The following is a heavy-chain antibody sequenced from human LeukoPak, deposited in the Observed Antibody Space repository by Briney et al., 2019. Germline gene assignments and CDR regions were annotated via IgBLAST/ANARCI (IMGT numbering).Heavy chain of an antibody. CDR3: ARDLSGSYYPYFDY. V-gene: IGHV1-18*01. D-gene: IGHD1-26*01. J-gene: IGHJ4*02. CDR1: GYTFTSYG. CDR2: ISAYNGNT. Sequence: GASVKVSCKASGYTFTSYGISWVRQAPGQGLEWMGWISAYNGNTNYAQKLQGRVTMTTATSTAYMELRSLRSDDTAVYYCARDLSGSYYPYFDYCGQGTLVTVSS.